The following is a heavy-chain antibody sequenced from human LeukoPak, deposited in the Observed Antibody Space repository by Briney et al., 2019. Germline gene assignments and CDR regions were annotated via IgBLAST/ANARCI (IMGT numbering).Heavy chain of an antibody. J-gene: IGHJ3*02. CDR2: ISGSGGST. D-gene: IGHD3-22*01. V-gene: IGHV3-23*01. Sequence: GGSLRLSCAASGFTFSSYAMSWVRQAPGKGLEWVSAISGSGGSTYYADSVKGRFTISRDNSQNTLYLQMNSLRAEDTAVYYCAKEGAPYYYASSGYFDAFDIWGQGTMVTVS. CDR3: AKEGAPYYYASSGYFDAFDI. CDR1: GFTFSSYA.